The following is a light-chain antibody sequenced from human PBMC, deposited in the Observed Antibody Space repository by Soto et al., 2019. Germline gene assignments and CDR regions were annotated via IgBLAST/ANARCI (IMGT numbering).Light chain of an antibody. CDR2: DNN. CDR3: ASWDDRLNDVV. CDR1: NSNIGSNT. J-gene: IGLJ2*01. Sequence: QSVLTQPPSASGTPGQRVTITCSGSNSNIGSNTVNWYQQLPGTAPKLLIYDNNKRPSGVPGRFSDSKSGTSASLAISGLQSEDEADYYCASWDDRLNDVVFGGGTQLTVL. V-gene: IGLV1-44*01.